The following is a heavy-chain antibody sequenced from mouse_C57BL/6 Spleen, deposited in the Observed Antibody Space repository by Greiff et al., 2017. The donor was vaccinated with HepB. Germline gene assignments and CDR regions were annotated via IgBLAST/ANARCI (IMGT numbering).Heavy chain of an antibody. J-gene: IGHJ3*01. CDR3: ARTSYYGSSYVGWFAY. CDR2: IYPGSGST. V-gene: IGHV1-55*01. D-gene: IGHD1-1*01. Sequence: QVQLQQSGAELVKPGASVKMSCKASGYTFTSYWITWVKQRPGQGLEWIGDIYPGSGSTNYNEKFKIKATLTVDTSSSTAYMQLSSLTSADSAVYYCARTSYYGSSYVGWFAYWGQGTLVTVSA. CDR1: GYTFTSYW.